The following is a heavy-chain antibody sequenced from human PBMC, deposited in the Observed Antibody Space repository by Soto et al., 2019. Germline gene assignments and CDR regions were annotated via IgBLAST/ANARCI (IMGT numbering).Heavy chain of an antibody. CDR2: ISYDGSNK. CDR1: GFTFSSYA. CDR3: ARDWYRGLSSNSRGIFDY. Sequence: QVQLVESGGGVVQPGRSLRLSCAASGFTFSSYAMHWVRQAPGKGLEWVAVISYDGSNKYYADSVKGRFTISRDNYKNTLYLQMNSLRAEDTAVYYCARDWYRGLSSNSRGIFDYWGQGTLVTVSS. V-gene: IGHV3-30-3*01. J-gene: IGHJ4*02. D-gene: IGHD1-26*01.